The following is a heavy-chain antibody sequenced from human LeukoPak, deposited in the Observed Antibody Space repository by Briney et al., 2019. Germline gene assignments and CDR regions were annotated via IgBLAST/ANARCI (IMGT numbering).Heavy chain of an antibody. D-gene: IGHD3-9*01. CDR1: GFTFSNFW. V-gene: IGHV3-7*01. J-gene: IGHJ4*02. CDR3: ARAGMTGTPDY. Sequence: PGGSLRLSCEVSGFTFSNFWMTWVRQAPGKGREWMANIKDDGSATYYVDSVKGRFTLSRDKARSVLYLQMKYVGVDDTAVYYCARAGMTGTPDYWGQGTLVTVSS. CDR2: IKDDGSAT.